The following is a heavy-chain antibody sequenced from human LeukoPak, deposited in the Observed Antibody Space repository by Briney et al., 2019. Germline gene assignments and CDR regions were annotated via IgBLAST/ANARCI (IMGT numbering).Heavy chain of an antibody. CDR2: IYYSGST. D-gene: IGHD6-6*01. J-gene: IGHJ4*02. CDR1: GGSISSSSYY. Sequence: SETLSLTCTASGGSISSSSYYWGWIRQPPGKGLEWIGRIYYSGSTYYNPSLKSRVTISVDTSKNQFSLKLSSVTAADTAVYYCARQRREYSSSSPFDYWGQGTLVTVSS. CDR3: ARQRREYSSSSPFDY. V-gene: IGHV4-39*01.